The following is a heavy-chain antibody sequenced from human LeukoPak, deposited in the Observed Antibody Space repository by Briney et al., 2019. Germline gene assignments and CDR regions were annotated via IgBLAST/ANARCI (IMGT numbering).Heavy chain of an antibody. V-gene: IGHV3-21*01. J-gene: IGHJ5*02. D-gene: IGHD6-19*01. CDR1: GFTFSSYS. CDR3: ARDPVAGQRGDWFDP. Sequence: GGSLRLSCAASGFTFSSYSMNWVRQAPGKGLEWVSSISSSSSYIYYADSVKGRFTISRDNAKNSLYLQMNSLRAEDTAVYYCARDPVAGQRGDWFDPWGQGTLVTGSS. CDR2: ISSSSSYI.